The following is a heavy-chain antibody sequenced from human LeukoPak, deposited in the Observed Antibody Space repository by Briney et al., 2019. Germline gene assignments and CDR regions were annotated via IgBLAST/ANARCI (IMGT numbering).Heavy chain of an antibody. Sequence: SETLSLTCTVSGGSISSYYWSWIRQPPGKGLEWIGYIYYSGSTNYNPSLKSRVTISVDTSKNQFSLKLSSVTAAGTAVYYCARVYCSGGSCYSDYLGQGTLVTVSS. CDR1: GGSISSYY. D-gene: IGHD2-15*01. CDR2: IYYSGST. J-gene: IGHJ4*02. V-gene: IGHV4-59*01. CDR3: ARVYCSGGSCYSDY.